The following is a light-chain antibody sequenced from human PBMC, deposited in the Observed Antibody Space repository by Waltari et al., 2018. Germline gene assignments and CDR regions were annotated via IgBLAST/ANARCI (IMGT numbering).Light chain of an antibody. J-gene: IGKJ1*01. CDR1: QSVSRAV. CDR3: QHYVRLPAT. V-gene: IGKV3-20*01. Sequence: SCRASQSVSRAVAWYQQKPGQAPRLLIFGASNRATGMPDRFSGSGSETDFSLTISRLEPEDFAVYYCQHYVRLPATFGRGTKVEIK. CDR2: GAS.